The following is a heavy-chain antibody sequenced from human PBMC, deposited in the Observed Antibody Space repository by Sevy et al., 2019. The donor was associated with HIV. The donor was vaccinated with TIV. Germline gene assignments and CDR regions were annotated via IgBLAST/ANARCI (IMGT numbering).Heavy chain of an antibody. D-gene: IGHD6-19*01. V-gene: IGHV1-69*13. J-gene: IGHJ3*02. CDR1: GGTFSSYA. CDR2: IIPIFGTA. CDR3: ARVAWRGIAVAGTLLRVGAFHI. Sequence: ASVKVSCKASGGTFSSYAISWVRQAPGQGLEWMGGIIPIFGTANYAQKFQGRVTITADESTSTAYMELSSLRSEDTAVYYCARVAWRGIAVAGTLLRVGAFHIWGQGTMVTVSS.